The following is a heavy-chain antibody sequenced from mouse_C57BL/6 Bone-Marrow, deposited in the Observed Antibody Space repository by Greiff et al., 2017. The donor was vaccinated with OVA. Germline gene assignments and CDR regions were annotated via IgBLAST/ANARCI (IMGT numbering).Heavy chain of an antibody. CDR1: GYTFTSYW. J-gene: IGHJ2*01. CDR3: ARKPPHYYGPYYFDY. Sequence: QVQLQQPGAELVKPGASVKLSCKASGYTFTSYWMPWVKQRPGQGLEWIGEIDPSDSYTNYNQKFKGKATLTVDTSSSTAYMQLSSLTSEDSAVYYCARKPPHYYGPYYFDYWGQGTTLTVSS. V-gene: IGHV1-50*01. D-gene: IGHD1-2*01. CDR2: IDPSDSYT.